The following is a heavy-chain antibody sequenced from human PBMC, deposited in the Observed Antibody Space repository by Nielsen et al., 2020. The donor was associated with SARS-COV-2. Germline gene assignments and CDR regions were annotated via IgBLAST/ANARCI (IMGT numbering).Heavy chain of an antibody. CDR1: GYTFTSYY. CDR3: ARDAVLLWFGELIDY. D-gene: IGHD3-10*01. V-gene: IGHV1-46*01. CDR2: INPSGGST. Sequence: ASVKVSCKASGYTFTSYYMHWVRQAPGQGLEWMGIINPSGGSTSYAQKFQGRVTMTRDTSTSTVYMELSSLRSEDTAVYYCARDAVLLWFGELIDYWGQGTLVTVSS. J-gene: IGHJ4*02.